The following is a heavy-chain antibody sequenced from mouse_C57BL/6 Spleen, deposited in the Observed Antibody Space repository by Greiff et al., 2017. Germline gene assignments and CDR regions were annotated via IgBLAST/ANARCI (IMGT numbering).Heavy chain of an antibody. CDR2: IYPGAGDT. V-gene: IGHV1-82*01. Sequence: QVQLQQSGPELVKPGASVKISCKASGYAFSSSWMNWVKQRPGKGLEWIGRIYPGAGDTNYNGKFKGKATLTADKSSSTAYMQLSSLTSEDSAVYFCAGYYGYDGAMDYWGQGTSVTVSS. J-gene: IGHJ4*01. CDR1: GYAFSSSW. D-gene: IGHD2-2*01. CDR3: AGYYGYDGAMDY.